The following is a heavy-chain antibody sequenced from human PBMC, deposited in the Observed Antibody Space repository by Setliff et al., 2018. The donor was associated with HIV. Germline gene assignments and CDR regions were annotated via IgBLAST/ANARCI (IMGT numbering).Heavy chain of an antibody. V-gene: IGHV3-66*02. D-gene: IGHD3-10*01. CDR3: ARSRLYNRALDY. J-gene: IGHJ4*02. CDR1: GFSVSNYY. CDR2: IYSGGDS. Sequence: GGSLRLSCAASGFSVSNYYMAWVRQAPGKGLEWVSTIYSGGDSYHADSVKGRFTLSRDNSKNTLYLQMNSLRPEDTAIYYCARSRLYNRALDYWGQGTRVTGSS.